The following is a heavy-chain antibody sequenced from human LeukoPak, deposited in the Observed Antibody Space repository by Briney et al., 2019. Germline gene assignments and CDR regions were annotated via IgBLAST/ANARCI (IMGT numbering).Heavy chain of an antibody. Sequence: SGTLSLTCAVSGGSISSCNWWSWVRQPPGKGLEWIGEINHSGSTNYNPSLKSRVTISVDTSKNQFSLKLSSVTAADTAVYYCARRGGYYSPRDFDYWGQGTLVTVSS. D-gene: IGHD3-22*01. CDR3: ARRGGYYSPRDFDY. J-gene: IGHJ4*02. V-gene: IGHV4-4*02. CDR2: INHSGST. CDR1: GGSISSCNW.